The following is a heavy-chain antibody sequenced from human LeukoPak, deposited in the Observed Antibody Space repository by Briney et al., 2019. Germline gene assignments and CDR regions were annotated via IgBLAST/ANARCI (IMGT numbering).Heavy chain of an antibody. CDR2: INHSGST. Sequence: SETLSLTCTVSGGSISSSSYYWGWIRQPPGKGLEWIGEINHSGSTNYNPSLKSRVTISVDTFKNQFSLKLSSVTAADTAVYYCATEVLSPDAFDIWGQGTMVTVSS. J-gene: IGHJ3*02. D-gene: IGHD3-3*02. CDR1: GGSISSSSYY. V-gene: IGHV4-39*07. CDR3: ATEVLSPDAFDI.